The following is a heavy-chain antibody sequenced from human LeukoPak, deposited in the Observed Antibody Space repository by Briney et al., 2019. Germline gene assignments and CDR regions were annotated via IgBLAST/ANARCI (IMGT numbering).Heavy chain of an antibody. Sequence: GSLRLSCAASGFTFSNYAMSWIRPPPGKGLEWIGYIYYSGSTNYNPSLKSRVTISVDTSKNQFSLKLSSVTAADTAVYYCARGFDAFDIWGQGTMVTVSS. CDR2: IYYSGST. J-gene: IGHJ3*02. V-gene: IGHV4-59*08. CDR1: GFTFSNYA. CDR3: ARGFDAFDI.